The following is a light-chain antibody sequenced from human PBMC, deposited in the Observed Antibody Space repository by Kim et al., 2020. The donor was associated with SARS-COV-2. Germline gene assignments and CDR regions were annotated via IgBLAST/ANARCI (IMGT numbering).Light chain of an antibody. CDR1: QSVSSSY. CDR2: GAS. Sequence: EIVLTQSPGTLSLSPGERATLSCRASQSVSSSYLAWYQQKPGQAPRLLIYGASSSATGIPDRFSGSGSETDFTLTISRLEPEDFAVYYCQQYGSSPLTFGGDTKVDIK. CDR3: QQYGSSPLT. V-gene: IGKV3-20*01. J-gene: IGKJ4*01.